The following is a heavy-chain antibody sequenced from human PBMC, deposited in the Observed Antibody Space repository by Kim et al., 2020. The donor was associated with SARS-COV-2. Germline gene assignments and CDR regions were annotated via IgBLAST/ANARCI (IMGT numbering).Heavy chain of an antibody. CDR2: VFSGGAA. Sequence: SETLSLTCSVSAESVSSRTYYWNWIRQSADKGLEWIGRVFSGGAASCNPSVASRVKILADTSKNKFSLKLSSVTAADTATYYCARVSRPHRGSYDINGNLVRAFDTWGQGIKVTVSS. CDR3: ARVSRPHRGSYDINGNLVRAFDT. D-gene: IGHD3-22*01. CDR1: AESVSSRTYY. J-gene: IGHJ3*02. V-gene: IGHV4-4*07.